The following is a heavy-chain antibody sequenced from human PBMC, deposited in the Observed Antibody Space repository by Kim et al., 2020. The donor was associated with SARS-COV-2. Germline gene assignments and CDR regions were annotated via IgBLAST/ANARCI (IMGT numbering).Heavy chain of an antibody. CDR2: ISESGDRT. V-gene: IGHV3-23*01. CDR1: GFTFTSHA. Sequence: GGSLRLSCEASGFTFTSHAMSWVRQAPGKGLEWVASISESGDRTNYADSVKGRVITSRDNSKNALFLQMHSLRGEDTAVYFCANLGRYTGSSLGSWGQGTLVTVSS. J-gene: IGHJ5*02. D-gene: IGHD6-6*01. CDR3: ANLGRYTGSSLGS.